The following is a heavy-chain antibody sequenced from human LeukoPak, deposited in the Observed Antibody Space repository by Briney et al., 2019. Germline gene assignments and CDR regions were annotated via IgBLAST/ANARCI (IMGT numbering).Heavy chain of an antibody. CDR3: ARESRYCSSTSCYLNGMDV. CDR2: INPNSGGT. Sequence: ASVKVSCKASGYTFTGYYMHWVQQAPGQGLEWMGWINPNSGGTNYAQKFQGRVTMTRDASTSTAYMELSRLRSDDTAVYYCARESRYCSSTSCYLNGMDVWGQGTTVTVSS. D-gene: IGHD2-2*01. CDR1: GYTFTGYY. J-gene: IGHJ6*02. V-gene: IGHV1-2*02.